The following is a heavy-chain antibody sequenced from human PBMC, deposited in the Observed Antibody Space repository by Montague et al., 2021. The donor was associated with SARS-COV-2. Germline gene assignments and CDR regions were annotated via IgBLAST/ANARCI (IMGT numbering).Heavy chain of an antibody. J-gene: IGHJ6*02. V-gene: IGHV4-34*01. CDR2: INHSGST. Sequence: SETLSLTCAVYGGSFSGYYWSWIRQPPGKGLEWIGEINHSGSTNXNPSLKSRVTISVDTSKNQFSLKLSSVTAADTAVYYCARGRGTALFRRVYFGMDVWGQGTTVTVSS. CDR3: ARGRGTALFRRVYFGMDV. D-gene: IGHD1-1*01. CDR1: GGSFSGYY.